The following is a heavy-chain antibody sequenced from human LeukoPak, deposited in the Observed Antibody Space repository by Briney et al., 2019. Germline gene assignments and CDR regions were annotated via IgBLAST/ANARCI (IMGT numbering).Heavy chain of an antibody. CDR2: ISSSSSYI. CDR1: GFTFSSYS. J-gene: IGHJ1*01. D-gene: IGHD4-17*01. CDR3: ASVEYGDYVFAF. Sequence: GGSLRLSCAASGFTFSSYSMNWVRQAPGKGLEWVSSISSSSSYIYYADSVKGRFTISRDNAKNSLYLQMNSLRAEDTAVYYCASVEYGDYVFAFWGQGTLVTVSS. V-gene: IGHV3-21*04.